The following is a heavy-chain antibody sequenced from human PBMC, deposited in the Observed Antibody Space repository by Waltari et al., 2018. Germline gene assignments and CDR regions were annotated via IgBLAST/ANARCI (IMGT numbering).Heavy chain of an antibody. J-gene: IGHJ4*02. CDR2: VHHSGNT. CDR1: GYSITSGFY. Sequence: QVQLQESGPGLVKPSETLSLTCAVSGYSITSGFYWGWIRQPPGKGLEWIGSVHHSGNTYYSPSLKSRVTISRDTSENQFSLMLNSVTAADTAVYYCARDGYGYCFAYWGQGTLVTVSS. V-gene: IGHV4-38-2*02. D-gene: IGHD2-2*03. CDR3: ARDGYGYCFAY.